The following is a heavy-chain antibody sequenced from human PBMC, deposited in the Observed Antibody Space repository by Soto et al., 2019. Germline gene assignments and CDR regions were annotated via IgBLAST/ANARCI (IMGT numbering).Heavy chain of an antibody. CDR3: AKESTVGSPGDYFDS. CDR2: IGVYANT. V-gene: IGHV3-23*01. D-gene: IGHD1-26*01. CDR1: GFTFSSYD. Sequence: VGSLRLSCAASGFTFSSYDMNWVRQAPGKGLEWVSAIGVYANTYYADFVKGRFTISRDDSRNTVHLQLNSLRVDDTAVYYCAKESTVGSPGDYFDSWGQGTLVTVSS. J-gene: IGHJ4*02.